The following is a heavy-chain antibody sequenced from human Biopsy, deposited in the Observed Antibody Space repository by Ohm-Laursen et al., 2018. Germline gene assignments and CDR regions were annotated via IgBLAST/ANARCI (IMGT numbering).Heavy chain of an antibody. CDR1: GYTFTGYH. Sequence: ASVKVSCKASGYTFTGYHVHWVRQAPGQGLEWMGWINAKTGDTNYAQKFQGRVTMTRDTSISTAYVDPSSLRSDDTAVYYCTRGGYYYDSLAYYYWFNPWGQGTLVTVSS. D-gene: IGHD3-22*01. J-gene: IGHJ5*02. V-gene: IGHV1-2*02. CDR2: INAKTGDT. CDR3: TRGGYYYDSLAYYYWFNP.